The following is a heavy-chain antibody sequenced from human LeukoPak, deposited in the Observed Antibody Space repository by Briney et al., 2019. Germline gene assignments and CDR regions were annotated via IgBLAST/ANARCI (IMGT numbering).Heavy chain of an antibody. D-gene: IGHD6-13*01. CDR2: IYYSGST. CDR1: GGSISSYY. J-gene: IGHJ4*02. V-gene: IGHV4-59*08. Sequence: SETLSLTCTVSGGSISSYYWNWIRQPPGKGLEWVGYIYYSGSTNYNPSLKSRVTISVDTSKNQFSLKLSSVTAAGTAVYYCARSPSIAAAGFDYWGQGTLVTVPS. CDR3: ARSPSIAAAGFDY.